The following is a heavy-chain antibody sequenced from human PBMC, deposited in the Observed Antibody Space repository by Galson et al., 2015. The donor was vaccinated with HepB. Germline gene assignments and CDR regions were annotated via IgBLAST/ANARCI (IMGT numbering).Heavy chain of an antibody. D-gene: IGHD3-10*01. J-gene: IGHJ3*02. V-gene: IGHV1-69*13. Sequence: VKVSCKASGGTFSSYTISWVRQAPGQGLEWMGGIIPIFGTANYAQKFQGRVTITADESTSTAYMELSSLRSEDTAVYYCARVPRGGDDGAFDIWGQGTMVTVSS. CDR3: ARVPRGGDDGAFDI. CDR2: IIPIFGTA. CDR1: GGTFSSYT.